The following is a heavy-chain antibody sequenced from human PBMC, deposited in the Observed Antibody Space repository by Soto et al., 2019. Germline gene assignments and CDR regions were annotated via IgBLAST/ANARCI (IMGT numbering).Heavy chain of an antibody. CDR2: ISGSGDTT. D-gene: IGHD3-10*01. J-gene: IGHJ6*02. Sequence: PGGSLRLSCAASGLSFGSYAMSWVRQAPGKGLEWVSAISGSGDTTYHADSVKGRFTISRDNARNSLYLQMNSLRPEDTAVYYCAKDRSSGSPYYGMDFWGQGTMVTVSS. CDR3: AKDRSSGSPYYGMDF. V-gene: IGHV3-23*01. CDR1: GLSFGSYA.